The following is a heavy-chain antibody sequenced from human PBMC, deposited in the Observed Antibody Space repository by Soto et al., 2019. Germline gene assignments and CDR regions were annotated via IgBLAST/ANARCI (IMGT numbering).Heavy chain of an antibody. D-gene: IGHD2-15*01. Sequence: QVQLVESGGGVVQPGRSLRLSCAASGFTFSSYGMHWVRQAPGKGLEWVAVISYDGTNKYYAGSVKGRFTISRDNSTNTLYLPMNSLRAEDTAVYYCAKAAGSSGGNAYYYYCIDVWGQGTTVTVSS. CDR3: AKAAGSSGGNAYYYYCIDV. CDR1: GFTFSSYG. V-gene: IGHV3-30*18. CDR2: ISYDGTNK. J-gene: IGHJ6*02.